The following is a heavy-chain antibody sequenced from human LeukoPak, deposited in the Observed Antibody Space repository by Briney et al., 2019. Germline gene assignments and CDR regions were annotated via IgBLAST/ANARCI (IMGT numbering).Heavy chain of an antibody. D-gene: IGHD2-21*02. CDR1: GGSISSYY. Sequence: ASETLSLTCTVSGGSISSYYWSWIRQPPRKGLEWIGYIYTSGSTNYNPSLKSRVTISVDTSKNQFSLKLSSVTAADTAVYYCARRRDDAFDIWGQGTMVTVSS. J-gene: IGHJ3*02. CDR3: ARRRDDAFDI. CDR2: IYTSGST. V-gene: IGHV4-4*09.